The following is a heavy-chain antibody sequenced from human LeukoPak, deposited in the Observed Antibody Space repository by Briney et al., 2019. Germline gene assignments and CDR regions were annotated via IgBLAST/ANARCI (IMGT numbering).Heavy chain of an antibody. J-gene: IGHJ4*02. Sequence: GGSLRLSCAASGFTFSSYWMSWVRQAPGKGLEWVANIKQDGSEKYYVDSVKGRFTISRDNAKNSLYLQMNSLRAEDTAVYYCARDLYLSYYDFWSGGDHFDYWGQGTLVTVPS. CDR1: GFTFSSYW. CDR2: IKQDGSEK. CDR3: ARDLYLSYYDFWSGGDHFDY. V-gene: IGHV3-7*01. D-gene: IGHD3-3*01.